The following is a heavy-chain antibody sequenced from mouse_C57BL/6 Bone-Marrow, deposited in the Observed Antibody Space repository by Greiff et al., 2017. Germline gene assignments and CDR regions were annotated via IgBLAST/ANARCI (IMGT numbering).Heavy chain of an antibody. CDR2: IYPGDGDT. CDR3: AREELRGYYFDY. Sequence: QVQLQQSGPELVKPGASVKISCKASGYAFSSSWMNWVKQRPGKGLEWIGRIYPGDGDTNYNGKFKGKATLTADKSSSTAYMQLSSLTSEDSAVYLCAREELRGYYFDYWGQGTTLTVAS. CDR1: GYAFSSSW. J-gene: IGHJ2*01. D-gene: IGHD1-1*01. V-gene: IGHV1-82*01.